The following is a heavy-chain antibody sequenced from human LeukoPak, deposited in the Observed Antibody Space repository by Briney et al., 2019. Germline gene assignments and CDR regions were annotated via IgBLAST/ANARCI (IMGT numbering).Heavy chain of an antibody. CDR2: IYPGDFDT. V-gene: IGHV5-51*01. CDR3: ARLNDYGDYTPTGWFDP. J-gene: IGHJ5*02. CDR1: GYNFTSYW. D-gene: IGHD4-17*01. Sequence: GESLKISCKDSGYNFTSYWIGWVRQMPGKGLEWMGIIYPGDFDTRYSPSFQGQVTISADKSISTAYLQWSSLKASDTAMYYCARLNDYGDYTPTGWFDPWGQGTLVTVSS.